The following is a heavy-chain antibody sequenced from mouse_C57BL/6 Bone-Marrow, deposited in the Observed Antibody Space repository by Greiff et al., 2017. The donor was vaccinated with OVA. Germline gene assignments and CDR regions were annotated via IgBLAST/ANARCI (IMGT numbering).Heavy chain of an antibody. CDR2: IDPNSGGT. Sequence: VQLQQSGAELVKPGASVKLSCKASGYTFTSYWMHWVKQRPGRGLEWIGRIDPNSGGTKYNEKFNSKATLTVDKPSSTAYMQLSSLTSEDSAVYYCARSIYYDYDGRYAMDYWGQGTSVTVSS. D-gene: IGHD2-4*01. V-gene: IGHV1-72*01. CDR1: GYTFTSYW. J-gene: IGHJ4*01. CDR3: ARSIYYDYDGRYAMDY.